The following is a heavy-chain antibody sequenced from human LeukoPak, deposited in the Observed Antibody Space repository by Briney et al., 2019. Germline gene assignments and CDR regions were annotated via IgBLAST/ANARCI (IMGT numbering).Heavy chain of an antibody. CDR1: RVTLNMNY. J-gene: IGHJ4*02. Sequence: PGGSLRLSCAPSRVTLNMNYLSAGRQGPREGLEWVSLLYNTGNTYYANSVKGRFSISRDNSKNTLFLQMNSLRAEDTAVYYCARLTPAAGRLYFVDWGPGTLVTVSS. CDR2: LYNTGNT. D-gene: IGHD6-13*01. V-gene: IGHV3-53*01. CDR3: ARLTPAAGRLYFVD.